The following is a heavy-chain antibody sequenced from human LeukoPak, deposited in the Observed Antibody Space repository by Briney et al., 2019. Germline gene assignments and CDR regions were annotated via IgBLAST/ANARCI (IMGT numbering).Heavy chain of an antibody. Sequence: ASVKDSCKTSGGTFSSYAISWVRQAPGQGLEWMGRIIPILGIANYAQKFQGRVTITADKSTSTAYMELSSLRSEDTAVYYCAREGYSYGYYYYGMDVWGQGTTVTVSS. CDR3: AREGYSYGYYYYGMDV. V-gene: IGHV1-69*04. D-gene: IGHD5-18*01. CDR2: IIPILGIA. CDR1: GGTFSSYA. J-gene: IGHJ6*02.